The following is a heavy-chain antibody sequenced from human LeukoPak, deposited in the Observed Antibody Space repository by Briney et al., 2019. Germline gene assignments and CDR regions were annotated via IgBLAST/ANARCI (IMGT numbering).Heavy chain of an antibody. J-gene: IGHJ4*02. CDR3: ARLSYERKLGSYGPPSL. CDR2: IYYSGST. CDR1: GGSISSSSYY. Sequence: SETLSLTCTVSGGSISSSSYYWGWIRQPPGKGLEWIGSIYYSGSTYYNPSLKSRVTISVDTSKNQFSLKLSSVTAADTAVYYCARLSYERKLGSYGPPSLWGQGTLVTVSS. V-gene: IGHV4-39*07. D-gene: IGHD3-16*01.